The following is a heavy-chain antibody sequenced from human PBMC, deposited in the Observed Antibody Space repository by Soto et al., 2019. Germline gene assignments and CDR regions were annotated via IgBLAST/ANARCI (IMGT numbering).Heavy chain of an antibody. D-gene: IGHD5-12*01. J-gene: IGHJ4*02. V-gene: IGHV3-7*01. CDR1: GFTFSSYW. CDR3: VRDVGYDYVN. CDR2: IKQGGSEK. Sequence: EVQLVESGGSLVQPGGSLRISCAVSGFTFSSYWMSWVRQAPGKGLEWVATIKQGGSEKYYVDSVRGRFTISGDNAENSLFLQMNSLSVEDTAVYFCVRDVGYDYVNWGQGTLVTVSS.